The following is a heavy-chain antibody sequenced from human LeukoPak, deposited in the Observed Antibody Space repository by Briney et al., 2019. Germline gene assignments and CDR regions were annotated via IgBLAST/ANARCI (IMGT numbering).Heavy chain of an antibody. CDR2: MNPNSGNT. CDR1: GGTFSSYA. Sequence: ASVNVSCKASGGTFSSYAISWVRQATGQGLEWMGWMNPNSGNTGYAQKFQGRVTMTRNTSISTAYMELSSLRSEDTAVYYCARDGSSSWYYYGMDVWGQGTTVTVSS. CDR3: ARDGSSSWYYYGMDV. D-gene: IGHD6-13*01. J-gene: IGHJ6*02. V-gene: IGHV1-8*02.